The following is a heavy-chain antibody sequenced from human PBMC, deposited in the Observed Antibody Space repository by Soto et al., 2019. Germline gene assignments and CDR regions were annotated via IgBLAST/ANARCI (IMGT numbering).Heavy chain of an antibody. CDR3: ARAEVDMPTP. Sequence: GGSLRLSCAASGFSVTANYMIWVRQAPGRGLEFVSVIWTNGGTLYADSVKGRFILSRDNSMNTVYLQMNSLRVEDTAVYYCARAEVDMPTPWGQGTLVTVSS. D-gene: IGHD2-15*01. J-gene: IGHJ5*02. CDR2: IWTNGGT. V-gene: IGHV3-66*01. CDR1: GFSVTANY.